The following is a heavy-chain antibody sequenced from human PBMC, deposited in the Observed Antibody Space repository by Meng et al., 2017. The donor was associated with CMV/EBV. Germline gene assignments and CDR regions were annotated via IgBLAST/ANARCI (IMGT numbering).Heavy chain of an antibody. CDR3: ARDLMNCSSTSCANWFDP. Sequence: GPLREAGPGLVKPSETLSLTCTVSGGSISSYYWSWIRQPAGKGLEWIGRIYTSGSTNYNPSLKSRVTMSVDTSKNQFSLKLSSVTAADTAVYYCARDLMNCSSTSCANWFDPWGQGTLVTVSS. CDR2: IYTSGST. V-gene: IGHV4-4*07. D-gene: IGHD2-2*01. J-gene: IGHJ5*02. CDR1: GGSISSYY.